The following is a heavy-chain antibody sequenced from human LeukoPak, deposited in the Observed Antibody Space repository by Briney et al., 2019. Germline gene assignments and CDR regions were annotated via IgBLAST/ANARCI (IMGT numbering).Heavy chain of an antibody. D-gene: IGHD3-22*01. CDR3: ARGGNYYDSSYYYFDY. Sequence: SETLSLTCTVSGGSISSGGYYWSWLRQHPGKGLEWIGYIYYSGSTYYNPSLKSRVTISVDTSKNQFSLKLSSVTAADTAVYYCARGGNYYDSSYYYFDYWGQGTLVTVSS. V-gene: IGHV4-31*03. CDR1: GGSISSGGYY. J-gene: IGHJ4*02. CDR2: IYYSGST.